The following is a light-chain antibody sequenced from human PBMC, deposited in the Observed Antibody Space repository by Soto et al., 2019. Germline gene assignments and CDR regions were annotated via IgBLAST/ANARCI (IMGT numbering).Light chain of an antibody. Sequence: EIVMTQSPATLSVSPGERATLSCRASQRVSSNFAWYQQKPGQAPRLLIYGESTRATGIPARFSGSGSGTEFTLTISSLQCEDFAVYYCQQYNTWAWTFGQGTKVEIK. CDR1: QRVSSN. J-gene: IGKJ1*01. CDR2: GES. V-gene: IGKV3-15*01. CDR3: QQYNTWAWT.